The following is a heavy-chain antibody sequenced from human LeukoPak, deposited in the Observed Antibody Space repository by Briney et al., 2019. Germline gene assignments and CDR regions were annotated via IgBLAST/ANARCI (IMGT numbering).Heavy chain of an antibody. CDR3: AGVPAAKGDYYHYYMDV. CDR1: GFTFSSYW. V-gene: IGHV3-7*01. J-gene: IGHJ6*03. CDR2: IKQDGSEK. D-gene: IGHD2-2*01. Sequence: HPWGSLRLSCAASGFTFSSYWMSWVRQAPGKGLEWVANIKQDGSEKYYVDSVKGRFTISRDNAKNSLYLQMNSLRAEDTAVYYCAGVPAAKGDYYHYYMDVWGKGTTVTVFS.